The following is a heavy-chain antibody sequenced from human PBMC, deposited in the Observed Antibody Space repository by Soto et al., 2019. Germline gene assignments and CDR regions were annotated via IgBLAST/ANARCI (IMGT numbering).Heavy chain of an antibody. Sequence: GGSLRLSCAASGFTFASYAMSWVRQAPGKGLEWVSGISGSGGNTYNADSVKGRFTISRDNSKNTLYLDMISLRAEDTAVYYCAKGLSIAAAGTFDYWDQGTLVTVSS. V-gene: IGHV3-23*01. CDR2: ISGSGGNT. CDR3: AKGLSIAAAGTFDY. D-gene: IGHD6-13*01. CDR1: GFTFASYA. J-gene: IGHJ4*02.